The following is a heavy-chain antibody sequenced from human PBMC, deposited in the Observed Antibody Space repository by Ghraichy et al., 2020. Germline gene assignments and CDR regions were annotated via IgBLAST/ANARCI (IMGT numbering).Heavy chain of an antibody. Sequence: SETLSLTCTVSGVSISRSSYYWGWIRQPPGKGLEWIGSVYYSGSTYYNPSLKSRVTISVDMSKNQFSLNLISVSAADTAVYYCARHTSRTQAVGFAYVDYWGQGTLATVSS. CDR3: ARHTSRTQAVGFAYVDY. CDR2: VYYSGST. V-gene: IGHV4-39*01. D-gene: IGHD2-15*01. J-gene: IGHJ4*02. CDR1: GVSISRSSYY.